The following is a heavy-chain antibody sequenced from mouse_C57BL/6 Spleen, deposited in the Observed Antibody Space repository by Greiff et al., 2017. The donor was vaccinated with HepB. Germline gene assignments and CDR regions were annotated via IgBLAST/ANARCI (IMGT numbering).Heavy chain of an antibody. J-gene: IGHJ1*03. Sequence: VQLQQSGAELVRPGASVKLSCKASGYTFTDYYINWVKQRPGQGLEWMARIYPGSGNTYYNEKFKGKPTLTVEKSSSTAYMQLSSLTSEDSAVYFCARCDYPYWYFDVWGTGTTVTVSA. D-gene: IGHD2-4*01. V-gene: IGHV1-76*01. CDR1: GYTFTDYY. CDR3: ARCDYPYWYFDV. CDR2: IYPGSGNT.